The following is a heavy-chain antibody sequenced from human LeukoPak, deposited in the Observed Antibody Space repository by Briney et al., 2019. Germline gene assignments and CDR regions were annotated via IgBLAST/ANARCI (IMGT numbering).Heavy chain of an antibody. D-gene: IGHD1-26*01. CDR1: GFTFSNAW. CDR3: TTDADWGSYLFDY. J-gene: IGHJ4*02. CDR2: IKSKTDGGTT. V-gene: IGHV3-15*01. Sequence: GGSLRLSCAASGFTFSNAWMSWVRQAPGKGLEWVGRIKSKTDGGTTDYAAPVKGRFTISRDDSKNTLYLQMNSLKTEDTAVYYCTTDADWGSYLFDYWGQGTLVTVSS.